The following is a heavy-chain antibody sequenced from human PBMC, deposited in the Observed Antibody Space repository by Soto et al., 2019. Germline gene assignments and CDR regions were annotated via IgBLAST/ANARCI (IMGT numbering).Heavy chain of an antibody. CDR2: ISAYNGNT. Sequence: SVKVSCKASGYTFPSYGINWVRQAPGQGLEGVGWISAYNGNTHYAQKLQGRVTITTDTATSTAYMELRSLRSADTATYYCSRNSVVQGWLLYYFDYWGQGTLVTVSS. CDR1: GYTFPSYG. J-gene: IGHJ4*02. CDR3: SRNSVVQGWLLYYFDY. D-gene: IGHD3-22*01. V-gene: IGHV1-18*01.